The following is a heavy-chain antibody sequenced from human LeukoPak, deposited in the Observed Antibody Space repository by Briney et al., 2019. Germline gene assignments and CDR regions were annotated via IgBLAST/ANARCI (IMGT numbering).Heavy chain of an antibody. CDR2: ISSSGSTI. D-gene: IGHD3-10*01. J-gene: IGHJ4*02. CDR3: AKDYGETLLWFGEYYFDY. V-gene: IGHV3-48*03. CDR1: GFTFSTYE. Sequence: GGSLRLSCAASGFTFSTYEMNWVRQAPGKGLEWVSYISSSGSTIYYADSVRGRFTISRDNAKNSLYLQMNSLRAEDTAVYYCAKDYGETLLWFGEYYFDYWGQGTLVTVSS.